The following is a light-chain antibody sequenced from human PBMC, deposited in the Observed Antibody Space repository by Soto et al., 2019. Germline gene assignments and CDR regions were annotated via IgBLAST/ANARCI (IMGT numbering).Light chain of an antibody. CDR1: QSVSSD. V-gene: IGKV3-15*01. J-gene: IGKJ4*01. Sequence: EIVMTQSPATLSVSPGERATLSCRASQSVSSDLAWYQQKPGQAPRLLIYGASTRATGIPARFSGSGSGTEFTLTISSLQSEDFALYYCQQYNHWPLTFGGETKVEIK. CDR3: QQYNHWPLT. CDR2: GAS.